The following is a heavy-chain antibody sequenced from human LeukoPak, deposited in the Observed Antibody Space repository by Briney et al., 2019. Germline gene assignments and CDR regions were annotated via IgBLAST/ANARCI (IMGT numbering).Heavy chain of an antibody. D-gene: IGHD5-12*01. J-gene: IGHJ6*03. CDR1: GGSFSGYY. CDR3: ARQRSSGYVDYYYYMDV. CDR2: INHSGST. Sequence: KASETLSLTCAVYGGSFSGYYWSWIRQPPGKGLEWIGEINHSGSTNYNPSLKSRVTISVDTSKNQFSLKLSSVTAADTAVYYCARQRSSGYVDYYYYMDVWGKGTTVTISS. V-gene: IGHV4-34*01.